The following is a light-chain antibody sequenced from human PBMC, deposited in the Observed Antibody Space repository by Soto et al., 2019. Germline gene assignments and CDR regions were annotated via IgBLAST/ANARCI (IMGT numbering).Light chain of an antibody. Sequence: DIVMTQTPLSSPVTLGKPASISCSSSQRLVHSDGNTSLSWLQQRPGQPPRLLIHPISTRFSGVTERFSGSGRGTDFTLTISRVEAEDGVVYYCMQAKQYPNTFGQGTELELK. V-gene: IGKV2-24*01. CDR2: PIS. CDR1: QRLVHSDGNTS. J-gene: IGKJ2*01. CDR3: MQAKQYPNT.